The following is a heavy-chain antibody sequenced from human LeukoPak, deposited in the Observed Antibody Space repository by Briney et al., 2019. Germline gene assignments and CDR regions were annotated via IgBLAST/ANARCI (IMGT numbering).Heavy chain of an antibody. D-gene: IGHD3-10*01. Sequence: GGSLRLSCAASGFTLSKVWMSWVRQAPGKGLEWVGRIKSKTKTDGGTTDYAAPVKVTMTISRDNSKNTLYLQMNSLKTEDTGVYYCTTDDSGVGNDWGQGTLVTVPS. CDR1: GFTLSKVW. CDR3: TTDDSGVGND. J-gene: IGHJ4*02. CDR2: IKSKTKTDGGTT. V-gene: IGHV3-15*01.